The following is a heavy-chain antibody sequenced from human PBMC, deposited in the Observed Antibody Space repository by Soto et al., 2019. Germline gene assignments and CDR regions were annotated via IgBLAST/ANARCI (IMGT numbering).Heavy chain of an antibody. V-gene: IGHV1-69*06. J-gene: IGHJ6*02. Sequence: QVQLVQSGAEVKKPGSSVKVSCKASGGTFSSYAISWVRQAPGQGLEWMGGIIPIFGTANYAQKFQGRVTITADKSTSTAYMELSSLRSEDTAVYYCARDQGYNYGSALNIYYYGMDVWGQGTTVTVSS. CDR1: GGTFSSYA. CDR3: ARDQGYNYGSALNIYYYGMDV. CDR2: IIPIFGTA. D-gene: IGHD5-18*01.